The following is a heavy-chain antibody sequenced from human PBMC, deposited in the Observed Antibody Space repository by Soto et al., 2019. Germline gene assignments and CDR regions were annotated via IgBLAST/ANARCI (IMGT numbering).Heavy chain of an antibody. CDR1: GYTFSTYA. J-gene: IGHJ4*02. D-gene: IGHD3-16*01. CDR3: AREGGGERGDY. CDR2: INAYNGYT. Sequence: QVQLVQSGAEVREPGASVRVSCTASGYTFSTYAMSWVRQASGQGLEWMGWINAYNGYTNYAQSLQGRLTMTMDTSTNTGYIELRNLKSDDTAVYYCAREGGGERGDYWGQGTLVTVSS. V-gene: IGHV1-18*04.